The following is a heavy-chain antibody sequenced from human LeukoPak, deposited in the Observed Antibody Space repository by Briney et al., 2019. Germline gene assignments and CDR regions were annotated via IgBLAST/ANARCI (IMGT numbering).Heavy chain of an antibody. Sequence: PGGSLRLSCAASGFTFSSYAMHWVRQAPGKGLEYVSAISSNGGSTYYANSVKGRFTISRGNSKNTLYLQMGSLRAEDMAVYYCARVGLPYGDTGYFQHWGQGTLVTVSS. J-gene: IGHJ1*01. D-gene: IGHD4-17*01. V-gene: IGHV3-64*01. CDR3: ARVGLPYGDTGYFQH. CDR1: GFTFSSYA. CDR2: ISSNGGST.